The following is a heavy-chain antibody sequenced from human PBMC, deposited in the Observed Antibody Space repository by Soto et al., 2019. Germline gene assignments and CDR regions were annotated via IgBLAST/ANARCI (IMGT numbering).Heavy chain of an antibody. Sequence: SLTCTVSGGSIRSGDYYWSWIRQPPGKGLEWIGYIYYSGSTYYNPSLKSRVTISVDTSKNQFSLKLSSVTAADTAVYYCARVAAQGITIFGGDAFDIWGQGTMVTV. V-gene: IGHV4-30-4*01. CDR1: GGSIRSGDYY. CDR2: IYYSGST. CDR3: ARVAAQGITIFGGDAFDI. J-gene: IGHJ3*02. D-gene: IGHD3-3*01.